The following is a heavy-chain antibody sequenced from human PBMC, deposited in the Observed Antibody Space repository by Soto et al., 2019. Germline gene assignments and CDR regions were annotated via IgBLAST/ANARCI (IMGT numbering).Heavy chain of an antibody. V-gene: IGHV1-8*01. D-gene: IGHD3-10*01. Sequence: GASVKVSCKASGYTFTSYDINWVRQATGQGLEWMGWMNLNSGNTGYAQKFQGRVTMTRNTSISTAYMELSSLRSEDTAVCYCAQNTYYYGSGSYYNSSPNKDDAFDIWGQGTMVTVSS. CDR3: AQNTYYYGSGSYYNSSPNKDDAFDI. CDR1: GYTFTSYD. CDR2: MNLNSGNT. J-gene: IGHJ3*02.